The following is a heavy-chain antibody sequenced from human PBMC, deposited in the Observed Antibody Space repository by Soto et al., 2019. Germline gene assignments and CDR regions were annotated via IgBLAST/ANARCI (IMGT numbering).Heavy chain of an antibody. D-gene: IGHD3-10*01. Sequence: ASVKVSCKASGGTFRNHVFNWVRQAPGQGLEWMGGIIPIIGTPNYAQKFQGRGTITADASTNTVYLEVSSLRSQDTAVYYCARDLEFRDGNISHLDYWGQGTLVTVSS. CDR2: IIPIIGTP. CDR3: ARDLEFRDGNISHLDY. V-gene: IGHV1-69*13. CDR1: GGTFRNHV. J-gene: IGHJ4*02.